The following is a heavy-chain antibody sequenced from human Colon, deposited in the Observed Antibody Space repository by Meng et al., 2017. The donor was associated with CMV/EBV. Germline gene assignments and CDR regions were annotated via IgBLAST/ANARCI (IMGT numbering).Heavy chain of an antibody. CDR3: ARKAQYGDYTQWFDP. V-gene: IGHV3-23*01. D-gene: IGHD4-17*01. CDR1: GFTCRGYA. J-gene: IGHJ5*02. Sequence: AGFTCRGYAMTWVRQAAGKGLEGVSTMRGGNSDTYYAASVKGRFTISRDNSKNMLYLQMNNLRAEDTALYYCARKAQYGDYTQWFDPWGQGTLVTVSS. CDR2: MRGGNSDT.